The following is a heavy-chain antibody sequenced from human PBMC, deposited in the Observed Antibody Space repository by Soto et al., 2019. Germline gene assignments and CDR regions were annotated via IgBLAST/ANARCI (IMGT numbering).Heavy chain of an antibody. CDR3: ARGSTLYCSSTSCYGLDFDY. CDR2: INHSGST. J-gene: IGHJ4*02. CDR1: GGSFSGYY. V-gene: IGHV4-34*01. Sequence: SETLSLTCAVYGGSFSGYYWSWIRQPPGKGLEWIGEINHSGSTNYNPSLKSRVTISVDTSKNQFSLKLSSVTAADTAVYYCARGSTLYCSSTSCYGLDFDYWGQGTLVTVSS. D-gene: IGHD2-2*01.